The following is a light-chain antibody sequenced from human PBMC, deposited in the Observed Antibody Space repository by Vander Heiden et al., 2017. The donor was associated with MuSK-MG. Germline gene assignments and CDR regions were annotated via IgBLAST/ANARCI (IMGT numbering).Light chain of an antibody. CDR2: LGS. CDR1: QSLLHRNGYNY. J-gene: IGKJ3*01. CDR3: MQALQSPR. V-gene: IGKV2-28*01. Sequence: DIVMTQSPLSLPVTPGEPASISCRSSQSLLHRNGYNYLDWYLQKPGQSPQLLIYLGSNRASGVPDRFSGSGSGTDFTLKISRVEAEDVGVYYCMQALQSPRFGPGTKVEIK.